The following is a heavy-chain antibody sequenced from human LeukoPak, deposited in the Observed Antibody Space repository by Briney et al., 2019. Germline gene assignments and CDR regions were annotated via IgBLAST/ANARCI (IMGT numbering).Heavy chain of an antibody. CDR2: ISGSGGST. J-gene: IGHJ3*02. CDR3: AKMASVVVTAIYAFDI. CDR1: GFTFSSYA. D-gene: IGHD2-21*02. V-gene: IGHV3-23*01. Sequence: PGGSLRLSCAASGFTFSSYAMSWVRQAPGKGLEWVSAISGSGGSTYYADSVKGRFTIPRDNSKNTLYLQMNSLRAEDTAVYYCAKMASVVVTAIYAFDIWGQGTMVTVSS.